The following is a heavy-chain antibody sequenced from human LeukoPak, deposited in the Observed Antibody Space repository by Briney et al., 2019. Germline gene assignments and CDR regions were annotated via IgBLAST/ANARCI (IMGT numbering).Heavy chain of an antibody. CDR3: AREWRDIVVVPAAMPPYFYGMDV. Sequence: SVKVSCKASGGTFSSYAISWVRQAPGQGLEWMGGIIPIFGTANYAQKFQGRVTITADESTSTAYMELSSLRSEDTAVYYCAREWRDIVVVPAAMPPYFYGMDVWGQGTTVTVSS. D-gene: IGHD2-2*01. V-gene: IGHV1-69*13. CDR1: GGTFSSYA. CDR2: IIPIFGTA. J-gene: IGHJ6*02.